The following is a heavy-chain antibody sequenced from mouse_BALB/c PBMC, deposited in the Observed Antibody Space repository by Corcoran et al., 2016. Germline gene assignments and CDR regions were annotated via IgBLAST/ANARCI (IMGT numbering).Heavy chain of an antibody. J-gene: IGHJ2*01. V-gene: IGHV8-12*01. CDR3: ARSPYYGSLYYFDY. Sequence: QVTLKESGPGLLQPSQTISLTCSFSGFSLSTSGMGVRWIRQPSEKGLEWLAHIYWDDDKRYNPALKSRLTISNETSINQVFLQITSVDTAATATYYCARSPYYGSLYYFDYWGQGTTLTVSS. CDR2: IYWDDDK. D-gene: IGHD2-9*01. CDR1: GFSLSTSGMG.